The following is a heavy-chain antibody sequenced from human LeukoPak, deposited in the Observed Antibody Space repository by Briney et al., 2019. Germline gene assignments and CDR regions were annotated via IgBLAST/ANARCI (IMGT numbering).Heavy chain of an antibody. Sequence: SETLSLTCTVSGGSISSYYWSWIRQPPGKGLEWIGYIYYSGSTNYNPSLKSRVTISVDTSKNQFSLKLSSVTAADTAVYYCARRIGYCSGGSCPHLYDYWGQGTLVTVSS. CDR3: ARRIGYCSGGSCPHLYDY. D-gene: IGHD2-15*01. CDR1: GGSISSYY. CDR2: IYYSGST. J-gene: IGHJ4*02. V-gene: IGHV4-59*08.